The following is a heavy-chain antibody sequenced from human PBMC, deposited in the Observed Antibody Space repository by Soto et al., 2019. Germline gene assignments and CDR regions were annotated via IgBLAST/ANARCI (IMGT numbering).Heavy chain of an antibody. J-gene: IGHJ4*02. V-gene: IGHV1-18*01. Sequence: ASVKVSCKASGYTFTSYGISWVRQAPGQGLEWMGWISAYNGNTNYAQKLQGRVTMTTDTSTRTAYMELRSLRSDDTAVYYCARDRWKALGYCSGGSCWPHYWGQGTLVTVSS. CDR1: GYTFTSYG. CDR3: ARDRWKALGYCSGGSCWPHY. D-gene: IGHD2-15*01. CDR2: ISAYNGNT.